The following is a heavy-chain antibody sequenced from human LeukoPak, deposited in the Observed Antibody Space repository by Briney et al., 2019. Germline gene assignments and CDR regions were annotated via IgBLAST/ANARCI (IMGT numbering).Heavy chain of an antibody. Sequence: ASVKVSCKASGYTFTSYGISWVRQAPGQGLEWMGGIIPIFGTANYAQKFQGRVTITADESTSTAYMELSSLRSEDTAVYYCASPPYYYGSGSYFGYWGQGTLVTVSS. J-gene: IGHJ4*02. CDR2: IIPIFGTA. D-gene: IGHD3-10*01. CDR1: GYTFTSYG. CDR3: ASPPYYYGSGSYFGY. V-gene: IGHV1-69*13.